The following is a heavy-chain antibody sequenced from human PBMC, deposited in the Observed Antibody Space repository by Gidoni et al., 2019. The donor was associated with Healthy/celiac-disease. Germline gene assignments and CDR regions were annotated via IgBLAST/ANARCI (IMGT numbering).Heavy chain of an antibody. J-gene: IGHJ4*02. V-gene: IGHV4-61*01. Sequence: QMQLQASGPGLLKPSETLSLTCTVSVGSVSSGSYYWSWIRQPPGKGLEWIGYIYYSGSTNYNPSLKSRVTISVDTSKNQFSLKLSSVTAADTAVYYCAAGGYGSGSSIGYWGQGTLVTVSS. CDR3: AAGGYGSGSSIGY. D-gene: IGHD3-10*01. CDR2: IYYSGST. CDR1: VGSVSSGSYY.